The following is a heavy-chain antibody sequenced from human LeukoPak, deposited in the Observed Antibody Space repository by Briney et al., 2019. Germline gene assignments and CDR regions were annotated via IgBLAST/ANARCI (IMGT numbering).Heavy chain of an antibody. J-gene: IGHJ4*02. CDR3: AKCSETVTNQAPLGY. CDR2: ISGSTGHT. D-gene: IGHD4-17*01. Sequence: GGSLRLSCAASGFTFRSYAMTWVRQAPGKGLQWVSTISGSTGHTYYADSVKGRFTISRDNSKNTLYLQMNSLRAEDTAVYYCAKCSETVTNQAPLGYRGQGTLVTVSS. CDR1: GFTFRSYA. V-gene: IGHV3-23*01.